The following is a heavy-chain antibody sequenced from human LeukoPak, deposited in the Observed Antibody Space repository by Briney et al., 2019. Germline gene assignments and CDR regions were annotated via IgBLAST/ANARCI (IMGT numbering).Heavy chain of an antibody. CDR3: TKDFDSGGAY. Sequence: PGGSLRLSCAASGFTFSAYVMSWVRQAPGKGLEWVGRTTNKANSYTTYYAASVKGRFTILRDDSKNSLYLQMNSLRTEDTAIYYCTKDFDSGGAYWGQGTLVTVSS. CDR2: TTNKANSYTT. D-gene: IGHD3-9*01. J-gene: IGHJ4*02. CDR1: GFTFSAYV. V-gene: IGHV3-72*01.